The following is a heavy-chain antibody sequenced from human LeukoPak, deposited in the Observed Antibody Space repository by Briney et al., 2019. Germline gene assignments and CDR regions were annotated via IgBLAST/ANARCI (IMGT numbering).Heavy chain of an antibody. V-gene: IGHV3-23*01. CDR1: GFPFSNHA. CDR2: ISNGNT. CDR3: VREAGYCASVCLKSNWFDP. Sequence: GSLRLSCAASGFPFSNHAMSWVRQPPGKGLEWVSAISNGNTYYADSVRGRFTISRGDSKNMVYLQMNSLRDEDTALYYCVREAGYCASVCLKSNWFDPWGQGTLVTVSS. D-gene: IGHD2-21*02. J-gene: IGHJ5*02.